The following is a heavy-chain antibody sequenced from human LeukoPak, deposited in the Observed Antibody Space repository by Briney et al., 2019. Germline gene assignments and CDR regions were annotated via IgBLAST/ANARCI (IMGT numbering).Heavy chain of an antibody. CDR3: ARGGIAARRGGSYMDV. CDR1: GGSFSGYY. CDR2: INHSGST. V-gene: IGHV4-34*01. J-gene: IGHJ6*03. Sequence: SETLSLTCAVYGGSFSGYYWSWIRQPPGKGLESIGEINHSGSTNYNPSLKSRVTISVDTSKNQFSLKLSSVTAADTAVYYCARGGIAARRGGSYMDVWGKGTTVTVSS. D-gene: IGHD6-6*01.